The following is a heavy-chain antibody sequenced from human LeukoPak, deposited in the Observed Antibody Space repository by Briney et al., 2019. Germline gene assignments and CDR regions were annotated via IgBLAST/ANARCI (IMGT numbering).Heavy chain of an antibody. CDR2: IIPIFGTA. CDR1: GGTISSYA. V-gene: IGHV1-69*13. J-gene: IGHJ6*02. Sequence: GASVKVSCKASGGTISSYAISWVRQAPGQGLEWMGGIIPIFGTASCAQKFQGRVTITADESTSTAYMELSSLRSEDTAVYYCARGDCSSTSCYADYYYYYGMDVWGQGTTVTVSS. CDR3: ARGDCSSTSCYADYYYYYGMDV. D-gene: IGHD2-2*01.